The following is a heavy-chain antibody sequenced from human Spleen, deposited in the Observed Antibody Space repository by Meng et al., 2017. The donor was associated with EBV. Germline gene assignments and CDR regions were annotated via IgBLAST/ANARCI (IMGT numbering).Heavy chain of an antibody. V-gene: IGHV4-34*02. J-gene: IGHJ4*02. D-gene: IGHD2-15*01. CDR1: GGSFSGHY. Sequence: QVPLKQWGQGVLNPWAALSLTCACYGGSFSGHYWTWIRQPPGKGLEWIGEINHSGSTNYNPSLKSRVTISVDTSKNQFSLKLSSVTAADTAVYYCARGYCSGGSCYSDYWGQGTLVTVSS. CDR3: ARGYCSGGSCYSDY. CDR2: INHSGST.